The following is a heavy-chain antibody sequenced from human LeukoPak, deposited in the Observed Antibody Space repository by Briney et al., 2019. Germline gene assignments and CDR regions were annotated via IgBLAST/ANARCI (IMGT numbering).Heavy chain of an antibody. V-gene: IGHV4-34*01. J-gene: IGHJ6*03. Sequence: SETLSLTCSVNGDSFNTYYWSWIRQPPGKTLEWIGEVSHRGTTSYSPSLKSRVTISVDTSKNQFSLKLSSVTAADTAVYYCARTTMVRGTYYMDVWGKGTTVTISS. CDR3: ARTTMVRGTYYMDV. CDR2: VSHRGTT. CDR1: GDSFNTYY. D-gene: IGHD3-10*01.